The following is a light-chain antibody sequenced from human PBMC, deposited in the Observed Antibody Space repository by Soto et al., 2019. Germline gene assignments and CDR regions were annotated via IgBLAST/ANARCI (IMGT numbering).Light chain of an antibody. CDR1: SSNIGSNY. V-gene: IGLV1-47*01. Sequence: QSVLTQPPSESGTPGQRVTISSTGSSSNIGSNYVYWYQQLPGTAPKLLIYRNNQRPSGVPDRFSGSESGTSASLAISGLRSEDEADYYCAAWDDSLSGVVFGGGTKVTVL. CDR2: RNN. CDR3: AAWDDSLSGVV. J-gene: IGLJ2*01.